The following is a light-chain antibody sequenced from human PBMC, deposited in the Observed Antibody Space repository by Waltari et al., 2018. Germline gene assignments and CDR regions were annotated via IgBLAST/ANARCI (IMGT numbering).Light chain of an antibody. CDR2: GAS. CDR3: LQYYSWSPLT. Sequence: EIVMTQSPATLSVSSGERATLSCRASQSVWNNLAWYQQRPGQSPRLLIYGASTRATDIPARFAGSGSGTDFTLTISNLQSEDVAVYHCLQYYSWSPLTFGGGTKVEIK. J-gene: IGKJ4*01. V-gene: IGKV3-15*01. CDR1: QSVWNN.